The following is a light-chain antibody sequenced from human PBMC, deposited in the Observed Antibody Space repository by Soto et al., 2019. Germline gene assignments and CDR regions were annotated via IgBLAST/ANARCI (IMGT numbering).Light chain of an antibody. Sequence: EIVMTQSPATLSVSPGERATLSCRASQSVSSNLAWYQQKPGQAPRLLIYGASTRATGIPARFSGSGSGTEFTLTISSLQSEDFAVYYCQQYGTSLKWTFGQGTKVGVK. CDR2: GAS. J-gene: IGKJ1*01. V-gene: IGKV3-15*01. CDR1: QSVSSN. CDR3: QQYGTSLKWT.